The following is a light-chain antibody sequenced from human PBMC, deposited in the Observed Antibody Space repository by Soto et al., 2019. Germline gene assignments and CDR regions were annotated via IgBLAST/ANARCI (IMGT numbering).Light chain of an antibody. Sequence: EIVVTQSPGTLALSPGERATLYGGASQSINSNLAWYQQQPGQAPRLLIYAASTRATAVPDRFSGSGSGTDFTLTITSLQSDDFAVYFCQQYTDWPITFGQGTRLEIK. J-gene: IGKJ5*01. CDR2: AAS. CDR1: QSINSN. CDR3: QQYTDWPIT. V-gene: IGKV3-15*01.